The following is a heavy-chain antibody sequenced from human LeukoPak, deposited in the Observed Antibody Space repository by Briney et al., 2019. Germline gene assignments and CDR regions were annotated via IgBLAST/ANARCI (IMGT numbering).Heavy chain of an antibody. CDR3: ARGYCSGGSCRNFFDP. V-gene: IGHV4-59*01. D-gene: IGHD2-15*01. J-gene: IGHJ5*02. Sequence: PSETLSLTCTMSGGSISTYYWSWIRQPPGKELEWIGYIYYSGSTNYNPSLKSRVTISVDTSRNQFSLKLSSVTAADTAVYYCARGYCSGGSCRNFFDPWGQGTLVTVSS. CDR1: GGSISTYY. CDR2: IYYSGST.